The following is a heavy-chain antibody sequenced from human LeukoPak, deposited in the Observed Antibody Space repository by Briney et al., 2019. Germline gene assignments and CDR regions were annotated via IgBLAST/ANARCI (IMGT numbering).Heavy chain of an antibody. CDR1: GASINSSNW. J-gene: IGHJ3*02. V-gene: IGHV4-4*02. Sequence: SGTLSLTCTVSGASINSSNWWSWVRQSLGKGLEWIGEIYHSGSTNYNPSLKSRVTISVDKSKNQFSLKVTSVTAADTAMYYCARVWYSSSSREIAFDIWGQGTMVTVSS. D-gene: IGHD6-6*01. CDR2: IYHSGST. CDR3: ARVWYSSSSREIAFDI.